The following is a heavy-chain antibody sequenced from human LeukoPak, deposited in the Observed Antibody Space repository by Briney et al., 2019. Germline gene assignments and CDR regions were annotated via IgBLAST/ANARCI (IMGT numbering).Heavy chain of an antibody. V-gene: IGHV3-74*01. CDR2: IKPDGSDT. J-gene: IGHJ4*02. CDR3: TRGKXGXYFIDY. CDR1: GFTFTTHW. Sequence: GGSLRLSCGASGFTFTTHWIHWVRQAPGKGLEWVSRIKPDGSDTNYADSVKGRFTISRANAKNTVYLQMNSLRAEDTAVYYCTRGKXGXYFIDYWGQGTLVTVSS. D-gene: IGHD2/OR15-2a*01.